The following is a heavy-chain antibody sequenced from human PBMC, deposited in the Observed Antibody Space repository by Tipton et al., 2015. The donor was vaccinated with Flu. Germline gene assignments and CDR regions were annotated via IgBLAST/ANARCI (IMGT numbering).Heavy chain of an antibody. CDR3: AREHGDYVGHYFDY. Sequence: TLSLTCTVSGGSISSSSYYWGWIRQPPGKGLEWIGSIYYSGSTYYHPSLKSRVTISVDTSKNQFSLKLSSVTAADTAVYYCAREHGDYVGHYFDYWGQGTLVTVSS. D-gene: IGHD4-17*01. V-gene: IGHV4-39*07. CDR1: GGSISSSSYY. CDR2: IYYSGST. J-gene: IGHJ4*02.